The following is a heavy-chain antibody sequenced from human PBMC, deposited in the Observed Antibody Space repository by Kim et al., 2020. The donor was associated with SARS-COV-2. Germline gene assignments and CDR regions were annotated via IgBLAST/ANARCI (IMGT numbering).Heavy chain of an antibody. V-gene: IGHV4-34*01. D-gene: IGHD5-18*01. CDR2: INHSGST. J-gene: IGHJ4*02. CDR1: GESFSGYY. CDR3: ASLYDSRYDTAMVDFDY. Sequence: SETLSLTCAVYGESFSGYYWSWIRQPPGKGLEWIGEINHSGSTNYNPSLKSRVTISVDTSKNQFSLKLSSVTAADTAVYYCASLYDSRYDTAMVDFDYWGQGTLVTVSS.